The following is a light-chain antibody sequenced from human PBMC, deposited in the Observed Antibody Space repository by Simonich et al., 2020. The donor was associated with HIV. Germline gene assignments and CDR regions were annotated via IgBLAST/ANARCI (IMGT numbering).Light chain of an antibody. CDR3: QSYDSSLSGVV. CDR2: GNI. Sequence: QSVLTQPPSVSGAPGQRVTISCTGSSSNIGAGYDVHWYQQLPGTAPKLLIYGNINRPSGVPDRFSGSMSGTSASLAITGLQAEDEADYYCQSYDSSLSGVVFGGGTKLTVL. V-gene: IGLV1-40*01. J-gene: IGLJ2*01. CDR1: SSNIGAGYD.